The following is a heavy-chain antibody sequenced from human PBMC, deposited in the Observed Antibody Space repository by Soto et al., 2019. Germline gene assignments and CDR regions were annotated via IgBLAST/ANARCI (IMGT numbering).Heavy chain of an antibody. CDR2: ISWDGGST. D-gene: IGHD3-10*01. Sequence: GGSLRLSXAASGFTFDDYAMHWVRQAPGKGLEWVSLISWDGGSTYYADSVKGRFTISRDNSKNSLYLQMNSLRAEDTALYYCAKDAESRGGMDVWGQGTTVTVSS. V-gene: IGHV3-43D*04. J-gene: IGHJ6*02. CDR3: AKDAESRGGMDV. CDR1: GFTFDDYA.